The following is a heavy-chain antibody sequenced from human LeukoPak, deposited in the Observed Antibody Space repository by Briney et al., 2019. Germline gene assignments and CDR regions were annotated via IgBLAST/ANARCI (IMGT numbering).Heavy chain of an antibody. CDR3: ARGVENWGRQNAFDM. J-gene: IGHJ3*02. Sequence: GGSLRLSCAASGFTVNSNYMSWVRQAPGKGLEWVSVIYSGGTTYYADSVKGRFTISRDNSKNTVYLQMNSLRVEDTAVYYCARGVENWGRQNAFDMWGQGTMVTVSS. V-gene: IGHV3-66*01. D-gene: IGHD7-27*01. CDR2: IYSGGTT. CDR1: GFTVNSNY.